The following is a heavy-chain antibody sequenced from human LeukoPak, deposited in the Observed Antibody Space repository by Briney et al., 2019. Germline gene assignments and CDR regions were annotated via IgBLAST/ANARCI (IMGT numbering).Heavy chain of an antibody. J-gene: IGHJ4*02. CDR1: GFTFSSYG. CDR3: AKDLERFGELLQFDY. V-gene: IGHV3-30*02. Sequence: GGSLRLSCAASGFTFSSYGMHWVRLAPGKGLEWVAFIRYDGGNKYYADSVKGRFTISRDNSKNTLYLQMNSLRAEDTAVYYCAKDLERFGELLQFDYWGQGTLVTVSS. D-gene: IGHD3-10*01. CDR2: IRYDGGNK.